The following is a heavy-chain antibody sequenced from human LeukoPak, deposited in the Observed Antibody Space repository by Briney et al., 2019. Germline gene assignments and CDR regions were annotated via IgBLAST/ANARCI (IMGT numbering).Heavy chain of an antibody. D-gene: IGHD3-22*01. CDR1: GGSISSGSYY. J-gene: IGHJ6*02. Sequence: SETLPLTCTVSGGSISSGSYYWSWIRQPAGKGLEWIGRIYTSGSTNYSPSLRSRVTISVDTSKNQFSLKLSSVTAADTAVYYCARTSSGVSDGMDVWGQGTTVTVSS. V-gene: IGHV4-61*02. CDR3: ARTSSGVSDGMDV. CDR2: IYTSGST.